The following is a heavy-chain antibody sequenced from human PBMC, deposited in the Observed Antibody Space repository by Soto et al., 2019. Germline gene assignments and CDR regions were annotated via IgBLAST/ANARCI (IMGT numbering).Heavy chain of an antibody. D-gene: IGHD6-6*01. CDR3: ARDRYSSSTLFNF. CDR2: ISDDGDNK. V-gene: IGHV3-30-3*01. Sequence: QVQLVESGGGVVQPGRSLRLSCAASGFTLINYAMHWVGQAPGKGLEWLGVISDDGDNKYYADSVKGRFTISRDNSNNTLYLQMNSLIPEDTAVYYCARDRYSSSTLFNFWGQGTLVTVSS. CDR1: GFTLINYA. J-gene: IGHJ4*02.